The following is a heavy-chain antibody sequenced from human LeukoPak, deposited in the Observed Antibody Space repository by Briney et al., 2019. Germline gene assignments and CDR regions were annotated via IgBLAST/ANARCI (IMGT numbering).Heavy chain of an antibody. CDR2: IKEDGSEK. J-gene: IGHJ6*04. CDR3: ARGGYYTDV. D-gene: IGHD3-3*01. Sequence: PGGSLRLSCAASGFSFSGYWMTWVRQAPGKGLEWVANIKEDGSEKYYVDSEKGRFNISRDNAKNSLYLQMNSLTAEDTALYYCARGGYYTDVWGKGTTVTVSS. CDR1: GFSFSGYW. V-gene: IGHV3-7*03.